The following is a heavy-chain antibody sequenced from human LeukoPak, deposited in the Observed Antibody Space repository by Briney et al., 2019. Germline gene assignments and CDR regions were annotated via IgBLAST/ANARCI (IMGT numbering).Heavy chain of an antibody. Sequence: GESLKISCKGSGYSFTSYWIGWVRQMPGKGLEWMGRIDPSDSYTNYSPSFQGHVTFSADKSISTAYLQWSSLEGSDTAMYYCARLARSLGGSYPEYWGQGTLVTVSS. D-gene: IGHD1-26*01. CDR1: GYSFTSYW. V-gene: IGHV5-10-1*01. CDR2: IDPSDSYT. J-gene: IGHJ4*02. CDR3: ARLARSLGGSYPEY.